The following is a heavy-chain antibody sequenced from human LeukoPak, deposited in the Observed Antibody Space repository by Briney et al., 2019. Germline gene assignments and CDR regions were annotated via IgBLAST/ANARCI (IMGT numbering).Heavy chain of an antibody. CDR2: IKYDGSEK. CDR1: GFTLSSYW. V-gene: IGHV3-7*01. J-gene: IGHJ4*02. Sequence: GGXLRLSCAASGFTLSSYWMSWVRQAPGKGLEWVANIKYDGSEKDYVDSVKGRFTISRDNAKNSLYLQMNSLRAEDTAVYYCARDIAPAGLFFDYWGQGTLVTVSS. D-gene: IGHD6-13*01. CDR3: ARDIAPAGLFFDY.